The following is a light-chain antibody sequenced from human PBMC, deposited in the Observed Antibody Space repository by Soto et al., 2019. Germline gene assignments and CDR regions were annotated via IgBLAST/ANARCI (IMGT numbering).Light chain of an antibody. CDR2: GAA. Sequence: EIVMTQSPATLSVSPGERATLSCRASQSVSSSHLAWYQQKPGQGPRLLIYGAASRATGIPDRFSGSGSGTDCTLTISRLEPEDFAVYYCQQYYSSPLTLGGGTKVDIK. CDR1: QSVSSSH. V-gene: IGKV3-20*01. J-gene: IGKJ4*01. CDR3: QQYYSSPLT.